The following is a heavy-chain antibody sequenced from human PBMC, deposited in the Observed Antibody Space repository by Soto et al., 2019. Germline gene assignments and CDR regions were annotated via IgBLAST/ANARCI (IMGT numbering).Heavy chain of an antibody. J-gene: IGHJ3*02. CDR1: GFTFSSYS. V-gene: IGHV3-21*01. CDR3: ARETYYYDSSGYQDAFDI. CDR2: ISSSSSYI. D-gene: IGHD3-22*01. Sequence: GGSLRLSCAASGFTFSSYSMKWVRQAPGKGLEWVSSISSSSSYIYYADSVKGRFTISRDNAKNSLYLQMNSLRAEDTAVYYCARETYYYDSSGYQDAFDIWGQGTMVTVSS.